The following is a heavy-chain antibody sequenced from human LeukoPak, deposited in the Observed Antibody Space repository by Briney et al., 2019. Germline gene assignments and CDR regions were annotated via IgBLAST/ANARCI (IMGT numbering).Heavy chain of an antibody. CDR1: GFTFSSYG. D-gene: IGHD3-10*01. CDR3: ARDSGYYGSGVGGRRGMDV. J-gene: IGHJ6*04. CDR2: IWYDGSNK. Sequence: GGSLRLSCAASGFTFSSYGMHWVRQAPGKGLEWVAVIWYDGSNKYYADSVKGRFTISRDNSKHTLYLQMNSLRAEDTAVYYCARDSGYYGSGVGGRRGMDVWGKGTTVTVSS. V-gene: IGHV3-33*01.